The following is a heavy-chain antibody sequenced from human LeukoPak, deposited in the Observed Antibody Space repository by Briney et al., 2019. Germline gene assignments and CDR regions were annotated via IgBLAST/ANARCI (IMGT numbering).Heavy chain of an antibody. J-gene: IGHJ6*03. Sequence: SETLSLTCTVSGGSISSYYWSWIRQPPGKGLEWIGYIYYSGSTNYNPSLKSRVTISVDTSKNQFSLKLSSVTAADTAVYYCARDMYYYGSGRNFYYYMDVWGKGTTVTISS. CDR2: IYYSGST. CDR1: GGSISSYY. CDR3: ARDMYYYGSGRNFYYYMDV. D-gene: IGHD3-10*01. V-gene: IGHV4-59*01.